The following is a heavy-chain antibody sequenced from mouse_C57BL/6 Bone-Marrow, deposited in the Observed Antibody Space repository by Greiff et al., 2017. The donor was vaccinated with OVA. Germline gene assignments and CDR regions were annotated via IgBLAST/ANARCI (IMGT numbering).Heavy chain of an antibody. Sequence: VHLVESVAELVRPGASVTLSCKASGYTFTDYEMHWVKQTPVHGLEWIGAIDPETGGTAYNQKFKGKAILTADKSSSTAYMELRSLTSEDSAVYYCAGSGRGFAYWGQGTLVTVSA. V-gene: IGHV1-15*01. D-gene: IGHD3-1*01. J-gene: IGHJ3*01. CDR2: IDPETGGT. CDR1: GYTFTDYE. CDR3: AGSGRGFAY.